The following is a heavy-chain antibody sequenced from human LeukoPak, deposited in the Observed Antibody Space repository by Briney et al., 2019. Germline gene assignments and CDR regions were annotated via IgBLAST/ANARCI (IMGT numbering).Heavy chain of an antibody. CDR2: INHSGST. CDR3: ARVSLYPDYGDSYYYYGMDV. CDR1: GGSFSGYY. D-gene: IGHD4-17*01. Sequence: SETLSLTCAVYGGSFSGYYWSWIRQPPGKGLEWIGEINHSGSTNYNPSLKSRVTISVDTSKNQFSLKLSPVTAADTAVYYCARVSLYPDYGDSYYYYGMDVWGQGTTVTVSS. J-gene: IGHJ6*02. V-gene: IGHV4-34*01.